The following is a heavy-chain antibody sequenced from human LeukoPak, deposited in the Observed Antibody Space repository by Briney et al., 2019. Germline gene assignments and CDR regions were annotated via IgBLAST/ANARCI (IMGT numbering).Heavy chain of an antibody. CDR1: GLIFSNKA. CDR2: VDSTGVYT. D-gene: IGHD2-15*01. Sequence: GGSLSLSCAASGLIFSNKAMSWVRQAPGKGLEWIAAVDSTGVYTWYANSVKGRFIISRDNSVNTLYLRMNSLTAADTAMYYCASGSAGGRPYYLDYWGQGSLVTVSS. J-gene: IGHJ4*02. CDR3: ASGSAGGRPYYLDY. V-gene: IGHV3-23*01.